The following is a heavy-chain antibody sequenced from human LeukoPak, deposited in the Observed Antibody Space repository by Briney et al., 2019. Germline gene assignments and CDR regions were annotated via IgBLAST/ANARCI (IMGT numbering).Heavy chain of an antibody. V-gene: IGHV4-34*01. Sequence: SETLSLTCAVYGGSFSGYYWSWIRQPPGKGLEWIGEINHSGSTNYNPSLKSRVTISVDTSKNQFSLKLSSVTAADTAVYYCARGPNAAASFDYWGQGTLVTVSS. CDR3: ARGPNAAASFDY. D-gene: IGHD6-13*01. CDR1: GGSFSGYY. J-gene: IGHJ4*02. CDR2: INHSGST.